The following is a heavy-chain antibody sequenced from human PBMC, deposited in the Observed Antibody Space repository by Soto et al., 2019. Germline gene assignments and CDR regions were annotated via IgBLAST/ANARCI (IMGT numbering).Heavy chain of an antibody. V-gene: IGHV4-34*01. CDR1: GVSFSGSY. CDR3: ARGGNVVVPAAMRYFQH. CDR2: INHSGST. Sequence: PSETLSHTSAVSGVSFSGSYWSWIPQPLGKGLEWIGEINHSGSTNYTPSLKSRVTISVDTSKNQFSLKLSSVTAADTAVYYCARGGNVVVPAAMRYFQHWGQVTLVTVS. J-gene: IGHJ1*01. D-gene: IGHD2-2*01.